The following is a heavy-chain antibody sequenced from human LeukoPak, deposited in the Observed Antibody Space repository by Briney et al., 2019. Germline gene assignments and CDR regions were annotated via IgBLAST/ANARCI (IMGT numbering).Heavy chain of an antibody. J-gene: IGHJ3*01. V-gene: IGHV3-30-3*01. CDR2: ISYDGSNK. Sequence: GGSLRLSCAASGFTFSSYAMHWVRQAPGKGLEWVAVISYDGSNKYCADSVKGRFTISRDNSKNTLYLQMNGLRAEDTAVYFCARGYGYCSGGYCYSVFDVWGQGTMVTVSS. CDR3: ARGYGYCSGGYCYSVFDV. CDR1: GFTFSSYA. D-gene: IGHD2-15*01.